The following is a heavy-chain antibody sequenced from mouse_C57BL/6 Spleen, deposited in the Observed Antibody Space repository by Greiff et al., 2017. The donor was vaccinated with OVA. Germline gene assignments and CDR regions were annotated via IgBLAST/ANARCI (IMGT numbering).Heavy chain of an antibody. V-gene: IGHV1-81*01. D-gene: IGHD3-2*02. CDR1: GYTFTSYG. J-gene: IGHJ4*01. Sequence: QVQLKESGAELARPGASVKLSCKASGYTFTSYGISWVKQRTGQGLEWIGEIYPRSGNTYYNEKFKGKATMTADNSSSTAYMEHRSLTSEDSAVYFCAREPKSDSSGYDYARDDWGQGTSVTVSS. CDR3: AREPKSDSSGYDYARDD. CDR2: IYPRSGNT.